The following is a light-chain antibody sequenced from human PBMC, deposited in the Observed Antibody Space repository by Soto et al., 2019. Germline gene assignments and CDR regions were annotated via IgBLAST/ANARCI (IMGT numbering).Light chain of an antibody. V-gene: IGLV2-14*01. CDR1: SSDVGGHNY. Sequence: QSALTQPASVSGSPGQSITISCTGTSSDVGGHNYVSWYQQHPGKAPKLLIYEVSNRPSGVPDRFSGSKSGNTASLTISGLQAEDEADYYCSLYTSSTFYVFGTGTKLTVL. CDR2: EVS. J-gene: IGLJ1*01. CDR3: SLYTSSTFYV.